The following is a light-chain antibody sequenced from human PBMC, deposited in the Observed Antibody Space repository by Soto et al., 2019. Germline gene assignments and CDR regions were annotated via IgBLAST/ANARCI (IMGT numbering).Light chain of an antibody. V-gene: IGLV2-23*01. CDR3: CSYAGSVV. J-gene: IGLJ2*01. Sequence: QPVLTQPASVSGSPGQSITISCTGTSSDVGSYNLVSWYQQHPGKAPKLMLYEGSKRPSGVSNRFSGSKSGNTASLTISGLQAEDEADYYCCSYAGSVVFGGGTQLTVL. CDR1: SSDVGSYNL. CDR2: EGS.